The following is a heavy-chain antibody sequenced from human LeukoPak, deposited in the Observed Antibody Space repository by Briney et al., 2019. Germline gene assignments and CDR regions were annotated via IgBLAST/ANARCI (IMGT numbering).Heavy chain of an antibody. D-gene: IGHD5-24*01. CDR3: ARARWLQLSPGLFDY. CDR2: INPNSGGI. V-gene: IGHV1-2*02. CDR1: GYTFTGYY. J-gene: IGHJ4*02. Sequence: ASVKVSCKASGYTFTGYYMHWVRQAPGQGLEWMGWINPNSGGINYAQKFQGRVTMTRDTSISTAYMELSRLRSDDTAVYYCARARWLQLSPGLFDYWGQGTLVTVSS.